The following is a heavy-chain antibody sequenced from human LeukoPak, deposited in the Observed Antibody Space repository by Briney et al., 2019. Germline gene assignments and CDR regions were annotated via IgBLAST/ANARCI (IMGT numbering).Heavy chain of an antibody. CDR3: TTSPPPYDFWSGYSYYFDY. CDR1: GFNFDDYG. D-gene: IGHD3-3*01. CDR2: IDWNGGSP. Sequence: PGGSLRLSCAASGFNFDDYGMSWVRQPPGKGPEWVSGIDWNGGSPGYADSVKGRFTISRDNAKNSLYLQMNSLKTEDTAVYYCTTSPPPYDFWSGYSYYFDYWGQGTLVTVSS. J-gene: IGHJ4*02. V-gene: IGHV3-20*04.